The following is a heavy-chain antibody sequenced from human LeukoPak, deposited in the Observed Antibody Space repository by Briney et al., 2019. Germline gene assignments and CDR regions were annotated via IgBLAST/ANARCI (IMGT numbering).Heavy chain of an antibody. Sequence: PGGSLRLSCAASGFTFSSYGMNSVRQAPGKGLEWVAVIWYDGSKKYYGASVKGRFTISRDNSKNTLYLQMNSLRGEDTAIYYCARDLAARHFDYWGQGTLVTVSS. CDR1: GFTFSSYG. CDR3: ARDLAARHFDY. CDR2: IWYDGSKK. J-gene: IGHJ4*02. V-gene: IGHV3-33*01. D-gene: IGHD6-6*01.